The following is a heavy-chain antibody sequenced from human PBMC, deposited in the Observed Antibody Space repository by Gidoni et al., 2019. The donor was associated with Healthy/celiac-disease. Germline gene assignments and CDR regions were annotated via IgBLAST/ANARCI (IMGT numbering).Heavy chain of an antibody. J-gene: IGHJ4*02. CDR1: GFTFSSYS. CDR2: ISSSSSTI. Sequence: EVQLVESGGGLVQPGGSLRLSCAASGFTFSSYSMNWVRQAPGKGLEWVSYISSSSSTIYYADSVKGRFTISRDNAKNSLYLQMNSLRAEDTAVYYCARARGRYFDWLFDFDYWGQGTLVTVSS. V-gene: IGHV3-48*01. D-gene: IGHD3-9*01. CDR3: ARARGRYFDWLFDFDY.